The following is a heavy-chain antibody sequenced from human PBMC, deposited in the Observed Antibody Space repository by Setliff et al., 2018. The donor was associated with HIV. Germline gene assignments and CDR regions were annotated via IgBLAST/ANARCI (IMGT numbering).Heavy chain of an antibody. CDR2: MSHSGST. CDR3: AAWGPRYSYAPYFFD. CDR1: GGSISSSSYY. D-gene: IGHD5-18*01. Sequence: SETLSLTCTVSGGSISSSSYYWGWIRQPPGKGLEWIGSMSHSGSTLYNPSLKSRVTISVDASRNQFSLRLSPVTAADTAVYYCAAWGPRYSYAPYFFD. V-gene: IGHV4-39*07. J-gene: IGHJ4*01.